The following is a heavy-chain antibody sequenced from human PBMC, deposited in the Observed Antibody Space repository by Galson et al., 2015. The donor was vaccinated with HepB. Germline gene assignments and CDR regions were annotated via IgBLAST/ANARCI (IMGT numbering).Heavy chain of an antibody. CDR3: ARWWHYDSSGYYYPYWYYYGMDV. V-gene: IGHV1-2*04. CDR2: INPNSGGT. CDR1: GYTFTGYY. Sequence: SVKVSCKASGYTFTGYYMHWVRQAPGQGLEWMGWINPNSGGTNYAQKFQGWVTMTRDTSISTAYMELSRLRSDDTAVYYCARWWHYDSSGYYYPYWYYYGMDVWCQVTTVTVSS. J-gene: IGHJ6*02. D-gene: IGHD3-22*01.